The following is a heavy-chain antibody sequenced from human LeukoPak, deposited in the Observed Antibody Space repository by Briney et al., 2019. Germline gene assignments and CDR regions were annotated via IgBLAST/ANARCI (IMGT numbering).Heavy chain of an antibody. CDR3: AGDRGITVTKDFDY. D-gene: IGHD4-17*01. Sequence: GASVKVSCKVSGSTLAESSIHRLRQAPGKGLEWMGGYDPEEGGIIYAQKFLDRVTMTEDTSTTTAYMEVSSLRSEDTAVYFCAGDRGITVTKDFDYWGQGTLVTVSS. CDR1: GSTLAESS. CDR2: YDPEEGGI. J-gene: IGHJ4*02. V-gene: IGHV1-24*01.